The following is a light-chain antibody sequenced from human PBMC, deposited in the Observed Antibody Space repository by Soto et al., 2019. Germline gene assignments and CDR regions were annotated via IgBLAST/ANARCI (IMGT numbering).Light chain of an antibody. J-gene: IGKJ4*01. CDR3: QQYKNWPVT. V-gene: IGKV3-15*01. Sequence: EIVMTRSPATLSVSPGERVTFSCRASQSVTSNLAWYQHKPGQAPRLLIYGASTGATGIPARFSGSGSGTEFTLTINSLQSEDFAIYYCQQYKNWPVTFGGGTKVDIK. CDR1: QSVTSN. CDR2: GAS.